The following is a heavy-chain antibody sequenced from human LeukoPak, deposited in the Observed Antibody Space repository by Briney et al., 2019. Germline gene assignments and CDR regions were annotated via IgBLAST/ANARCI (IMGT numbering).Heavy chain of an antibody. J-gene: IGHJ4*02. V-gene: IGHV4-31*03. Sequence: PSETLSLTRTVSGGSISSGGYYWSWIRQHPGKGLEWIGYIYYSGSTYYNPSLKSRVTISVDTSKNQFSLKLSSVTAADTAVYYCARGTADCSSTSRYLDYWGQGTLVTVSS. CDR1: GGSISSGGYY. D-gene: IGHD2-2*01. CDR3: ARGTADCSSTSRYLDY. CDR2: IYYSGST.